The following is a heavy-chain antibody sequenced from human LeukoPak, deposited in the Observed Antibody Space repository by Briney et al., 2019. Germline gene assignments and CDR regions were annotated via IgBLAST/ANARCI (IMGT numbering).Heavy chain of an antibody. J-gene: IGHJ4*02. CDR1: GGSISSDNYS. V-gene: IGHV4-30-2*01. Sequence: PSETLSLTCAVSGGSISSDNYSWNWIRQPPGKGLEWIGYIYHSGSTYYNPSLKSRVTISVDRSKNQFSLKLTSVTAADTAVYYCARDGGSGRYVYWGQGTLVTVSS. CDR3: ARDGGSGRYVY. D-gene: IGHD1-26*01. CDR2: IYHSGST.